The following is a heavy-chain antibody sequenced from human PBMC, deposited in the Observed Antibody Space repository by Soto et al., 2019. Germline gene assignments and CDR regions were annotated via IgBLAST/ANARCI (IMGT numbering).Heavy chain of an antibody. J-gene: IGHJ4*02. Sequence: SETLSLTCAVSCGSISSGGYSWSWIRQPPGKGLEWIGYIYHTGITYYNPSLKSRVTISVHTSENQFSLKVTSVTVADAAVYFCARLTPVRYFDYWGQGTLVTVSS. CDR1: CGSISSGGYS. CDR2: IYHTGIT. D-gene: IGHD3-9*01. CDR3: ARLTPVRYFDY. V-gene: IGHV4-30-2*01.